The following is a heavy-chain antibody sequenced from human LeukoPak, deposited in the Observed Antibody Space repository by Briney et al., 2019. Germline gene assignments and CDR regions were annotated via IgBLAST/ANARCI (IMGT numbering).Heavy chain of an antibody. CDR3: AKDIERGLGINAFDT. CDR2: VGGAGADT. CDR1: GFTFNSYT. V-gene: IGHV3-23*01. D-gene: IGHD1-14*01. J-gene: IGHJ3*02. Sequence: GGSLRLSCAASGFTFNSYTMSWVRLAPGKGLEWVSSVGGAGADTWYADSVKGRFTISRDNAKNSLYLQMNSLRAEDTALYYCAKDIERGLGINAFDTWGQGTMVTVSS.